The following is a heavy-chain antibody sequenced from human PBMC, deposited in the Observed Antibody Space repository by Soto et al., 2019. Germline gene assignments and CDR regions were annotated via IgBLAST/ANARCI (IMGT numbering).Heavy chain of an antibody. CDR1: GFSLSNARMG. Sequence: QVTLKESGPVLVKPTETLTLTCTVSGFSLSNARMGVSWIRQPPGKALEWLAHIFSNDEKSYSTSLKSRLTISNDTSKSQVVLTMTNMDPVDTATYYCARRINYYDSSGYYVGAFDIWGQGTMVTVSS. J-gene: IGHJ3*02. CDR3: ARRINYYDSSGYYVGAFDI. CDR2: IFSNDEK. D-gene: IGHD3-22*01. V-gene: IGHV2-26*01.